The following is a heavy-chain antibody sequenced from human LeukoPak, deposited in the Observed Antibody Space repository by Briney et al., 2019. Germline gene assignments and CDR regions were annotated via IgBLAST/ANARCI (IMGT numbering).Heavy chain of an antibody. CDR1: GFTFTSSA. J-gene: IGHJ3*02. Sequence: GTSVKVSCKASGFTFTSSAMQWVRQARGQRLEWIGWIVVGSANTNYAQKFQGRVTITTDESTSTAYMELSSLRSEDTAVYYCARDLGYCSSTSCFIDAFDIWGQGTMVTVSS. CDR2: IVVGSANT. V-gene: IGHV1-58*02. CDR3: ARDLGYCSSTSCFIDAFDI. D-gene: IGHD2-2*01.